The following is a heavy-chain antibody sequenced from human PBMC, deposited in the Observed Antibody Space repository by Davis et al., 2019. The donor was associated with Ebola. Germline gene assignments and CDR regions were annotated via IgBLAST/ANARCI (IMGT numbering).Heavy chain of an antibody. J-gene: IGHJ5*02. CDR2: INPSGGST. CDR1: GYTFTSYY. D-gene: IGHD3-10*01. Sequence: ASVKVSCKASGYTFTSYYMHWVRQAPGQGLEWMGIINPSGGSTNYAQKLQGRVTMTTDTSTSTAYMELRSLRSDDTAVYYCARGITMVRGVNWFDPWGQGTLVTVSS. CDR3: ARGITMVRGVNWFDP. V-gene: IGHV1-46*01.